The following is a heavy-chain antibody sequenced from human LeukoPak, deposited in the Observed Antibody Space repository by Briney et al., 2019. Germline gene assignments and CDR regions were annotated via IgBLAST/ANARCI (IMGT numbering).Heavy chain of an antibody. V-gene: IGHV1-58*01. D-gene: IGHD6-19*01. Sequence: GASVKVSCKASGFTFTSSAVQWVRQARGQRLEWIGWIVVGSGNTNYAQKFQERVTITRDMSTSTAYMELSSLRSEDTAVYYCARARSSGWYILDYWGQGTLVTVSS. CDR2: IVVGSGNT. CDR1: GFTFTSSA. CDR3: ARARSSGWYILDY. J-gene: IGHJ4*02.